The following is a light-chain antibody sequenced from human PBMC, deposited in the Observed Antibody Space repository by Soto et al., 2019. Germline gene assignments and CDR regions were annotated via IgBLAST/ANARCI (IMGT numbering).Light chain of an antibody. J-gene: IGKJ1*01. CDR2: AAS. Sequence: DIQVTQSPSSLPASVGDRVTITCRASQSISSYVNWYRQKPGRAPNLLIYAASKLQSRVPSRYSGSGSGTDFTLTISSLGPGDFAIYYCHHSYSPPWTFGQGTKVEIK. CDR1: QSISSY. V-gene: IGKV1-39*01. CDR3: HHSYSPPWT.